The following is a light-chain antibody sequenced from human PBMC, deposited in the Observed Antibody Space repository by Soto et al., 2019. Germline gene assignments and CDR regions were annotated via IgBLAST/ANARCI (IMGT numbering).Light chain of an antibody. V-gene: IGLV1-40*01. CDR1: SSNIGAGYD. J-gene: IGLJ2*01. CDR2: GNS. Sequence: QAVVTQPPSVSGAPGQRVTISCTGSSSNIGAGYDVHWYQQLPGTAPKLLIYGNSNRPSGVPDRFSGSKSGTSASLAITGLQAEDEADYYCQSYDSSLSWTGLVFGGGTKLTVL. CDR3: QSYDSSLSWTGLV.